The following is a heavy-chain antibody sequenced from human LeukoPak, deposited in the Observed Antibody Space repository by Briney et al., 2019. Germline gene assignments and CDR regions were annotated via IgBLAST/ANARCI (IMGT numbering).Heavy chain of an antibody. CDR2: ISGSGGST. CDR1: GFTLSSYA. CDR3: AKDSPLYRAKGFDY. D-gene: IGHD1-26*01. Sequence: GGSLRLSCAASGFTLSSYAMSWVRQAPGKGLDWVSAISGSGGSTYHADSVKGRFTISRDNSKNTLYLQMNSLRAEDTAVYYCAKDSPLYRAKGFDYWGQGTLVTVSS. J-gene: IGHJ4*02. V-gene: IGHV3-23*01.